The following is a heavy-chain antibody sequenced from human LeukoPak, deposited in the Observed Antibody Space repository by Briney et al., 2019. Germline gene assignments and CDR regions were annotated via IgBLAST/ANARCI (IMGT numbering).Heavy chain of an antibody. CDR3: ARDRFNSNGWYWYIDY. D-gene: IGHD6-19*01. CDR2: IYSGGST. Sequence: GGSLRLSCAASGFTVSSNYMSWVRQAPGKGLEWVSVIYSGGSTYYADSVKGRFTISRDNSKNTLYMEMNSLGGEDTAVYYCARDRFNSNGWYWYIDYWGQGTLVTVSS. CDR1: GFTVSSNY. J-gene: IGHJ4*02. V-gene: IGHV3-66*01.